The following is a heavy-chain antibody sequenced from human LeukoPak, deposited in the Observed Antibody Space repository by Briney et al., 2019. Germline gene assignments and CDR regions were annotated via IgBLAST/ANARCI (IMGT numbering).Heavy chain of an antibody. Sequence: PGGSLRLSCAASGFTFSSYWMSWVRQAPGKGLEWVANIKQDGSEKYYVDSVKGRFTISRDNAKNSLYLQMNSLRAEDTAVNYCAREIPLGNYYGSGSYYPYFDYWGQGTLVTVSS. CDR1: GFTFSSYW. CDR3: AREIPLGNYYGSGSYYPYFDY. J-gene: IGHJ4*02. D-gene: IGHD3-10*01. V-gene: IGHV3-7*03. CDR2: IKQDGSEK.